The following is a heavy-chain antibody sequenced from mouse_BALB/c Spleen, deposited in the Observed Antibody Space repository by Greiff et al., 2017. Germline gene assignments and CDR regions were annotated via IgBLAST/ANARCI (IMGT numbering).Heavy chain of an antibody. J-gene: IGHJ2*01. CDR1: GFAFSSYD. CDR3: ARHPGTPFDY. D-gene: IGHD4-1*01. CDR2: ISSGGGST. Sequence: EVKLMESGGGLVKPGGSLKLSCAASGFAFSSYDMSWVRQTPEKRLEWVAYISSGGGSTYYPDTVKGRFTISRDNAKNTLYLQMSSLKSEDTAMYYCARHPGTPFDYWGQGTTLTVSS. V-gene: IGHV5-12-1*01.